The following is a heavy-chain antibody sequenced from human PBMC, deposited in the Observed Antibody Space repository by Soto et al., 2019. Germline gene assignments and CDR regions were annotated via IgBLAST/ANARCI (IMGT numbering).Heavy chain of an antibody. Sequence: GGSLRLSCAASGFTFSSYAMSWVRQAPGKGLEWVSVIRGSGGSTYYADSVKGRFTISRDNSKNTLYLQMNSRRAEDTAVYYCAKTPVDYYYYMDVWGKGTTVTVSS. CDR1: GFTFSSYA. D-gene: IGHD2-15*01. J-gene: IGHJ6*03. CDR3: AKTPVDYYYYMDV. V-gene: IGHV3-23*01. CDR2: IRGSGGST.